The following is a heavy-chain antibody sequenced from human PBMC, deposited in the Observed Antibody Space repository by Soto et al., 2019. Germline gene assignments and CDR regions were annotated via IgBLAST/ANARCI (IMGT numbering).Heavy chain of an antibody. D-gene: IGHD3-16*01. CDR3: ARSWIGGGIDY. V-gene: IGHV4-30-2*01. J-gene: IGHJ4*02. Sequence: SETLSLTCAVSGGSISSGGYSWSWIRQPPGKGLEWIGYIYHSGSTYYNPSLKSRVTISVDRSKNQFSLKLSSVTAADTAVYYCARSWIGGGIDYWGQGTLVTVSS. CDR2: IYHSGST. CDR1: GGSISSGGYS.